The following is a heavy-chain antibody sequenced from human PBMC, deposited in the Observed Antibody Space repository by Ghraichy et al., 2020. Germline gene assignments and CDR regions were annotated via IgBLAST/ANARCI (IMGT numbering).Heavy chain of an antibody. CDR1: GGSISSSSYY. CDR2: IYYSGST. D-gene: IGHD2-2*01. Sequence: SETLSLTCTVSGGSISSSSYYWGWIRQPPGKGLEWIGSIYYSGSTYYNPSLKSRVTISVDTSKNQFSLKLSSVTAADTAVYYCAIVVPAAGGAFDIWGQGTMVTVSS. V-gene: IGHV4-39*07. J-gene: IGHJ3*02. CDR3: AIVVPAAGGAFDI.